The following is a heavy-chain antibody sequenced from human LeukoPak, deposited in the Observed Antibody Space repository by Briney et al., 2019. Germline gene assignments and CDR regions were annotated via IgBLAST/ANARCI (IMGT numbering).Heavy chain of an antibody. J-gene: IGHJ4*02. D-gene: IGHD2-2*01. CDR2: ISAYNGNT. V-gene: IGHV1-18*01. CDR3: ARDYCSATSCYFDY. CDR1: GYTFTSYG. Sequence: ASVKVSCKASGYTFTSYGISWVRQAPGQGLEWMGWISAYNGNTNYAQKLQGRVTMTTDTSTSTAYMGLRSLTSDDTAVYYCARDYCSATSCYFDYWGQGTLVTVSP.